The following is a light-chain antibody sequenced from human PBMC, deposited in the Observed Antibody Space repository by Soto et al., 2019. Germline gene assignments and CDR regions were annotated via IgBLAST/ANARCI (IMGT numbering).Light chain of an antibody. J-gene: IGKJ1*01. CDR1: RSLLKANGYTY. CDR2: LGY. Sequence: EIVMTQSPLSLTVTPGEPASISCRSSRSLLKANGYTYFHWFLQKPGQSPQLLIYLGYNRAPGVPDRFSGTGSGTDFILKISRVEAEDVGVYYCMQTLESRTFGQGTKVDIK. V-gene: IGKV2-28*01. CDR3: MQTLESRT.